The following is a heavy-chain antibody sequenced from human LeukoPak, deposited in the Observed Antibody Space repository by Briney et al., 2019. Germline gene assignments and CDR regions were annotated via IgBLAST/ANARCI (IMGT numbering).Heavy chain of an antibody. V-gene: IGHV3-30*01. Sequence: GRSLRLSCAASGFTFSSYAMHWVRQAPGKGLEWVAVISYDGSNKYYADSVKGRFTISRDNSKNTLYLQMNSLRAEDTAVYYCACSRYSNTYYFDYWGQGTLVTVSS. CDR2: ISYDGSNK. CDR1: GFTFSSYA. CDR3: ACSRYSNTYYFDY. D-gene: IGHD6-13*01. J-gene: IGHJ4*02.